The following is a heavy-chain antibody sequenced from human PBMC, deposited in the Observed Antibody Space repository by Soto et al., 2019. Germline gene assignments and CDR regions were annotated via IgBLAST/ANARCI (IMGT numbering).Heavy chain of an antibody. CDR2: MNPNSGNA. CDR3: ARVEAGYYDFWSGYPRGVWFDP. V-gene: IGHV1-8*01. Sequence: ASVKVSFKASGYTFTSYDINWLRQATGQGLEWMGWMNPNSGNAGYAQKFQGRVTMTRNTSISTAYMELSSLRSEDTAVYYCARVEAGYYDFWSGYPRGVWFDPWGQGTLVTVSS. D-gene: IGHD3-3*01. CDR1: GYTFTSYD. J-gene: IGHJ5*02.